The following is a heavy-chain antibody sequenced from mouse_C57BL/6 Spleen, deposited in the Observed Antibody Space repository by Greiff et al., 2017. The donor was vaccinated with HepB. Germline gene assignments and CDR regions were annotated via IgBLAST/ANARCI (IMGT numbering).Heavy chain of an antibody. CDR2: ISSGSSTI. CDR3: ARQFITTVVGESYFDV. CDR1: GFTFSDYG. Sequence: EVQGVESGGGLVKPGGSLKLSCAASGFTFSDYGMHWVRQAPEKGLEWVAYISSGSSTIYYADTVKGRFTISRDNAKNTLFLQMTSLRSEDTAMYYCARQFITTVVGESYFDVWGTGTTVTVSS. D-gene: IGHD1-1*01. J-gene: IGHJ1*03. V-gene: IGHV5-17*01.